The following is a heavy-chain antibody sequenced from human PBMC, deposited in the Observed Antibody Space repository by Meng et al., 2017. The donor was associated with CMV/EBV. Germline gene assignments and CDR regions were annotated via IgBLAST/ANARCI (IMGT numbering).Heavy chain of an antibody. CDR3: ARVATSIYYDFWSGYYISPFLSHYYYYGMDV. D-gene: IGHD3-3*01. J-gene: IGHJ6*02. CDR2: MNPNSGNT. CDR1: GYTFTSYD. V-gene: IGHV1-8*03. Sequence: ASVKVSCKASGYTFTSYDINWVRQATGQGLEWMGWMNPNSGNTGYAQKFQGRVTITRNTSISTAYMELSSLRSEDTAVYYCARVATSIYYDFWSGYYISPFLSHYYYYGMDVWGQGTTVTVSS.